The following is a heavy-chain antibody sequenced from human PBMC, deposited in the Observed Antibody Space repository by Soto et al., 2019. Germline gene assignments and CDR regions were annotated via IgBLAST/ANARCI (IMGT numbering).Heavy chain of an antibody. CDR3: ARDPGPNGSFGISLLPANWFAP. Sequence: QVQLQESGPGLVKPSETLSLTCTVSGGSISRYYWSWIRQAPGKGLEWIGNIHYSGSTNYNPSLKRRVTISVDTSDSHFSLTLSPVTAADTAIYYCARDPGPNGSFGISLLPANWFAPWGQGTLVTVSS. CDR2: IHYSGST. V-gene: IGHV4-59*01. CDR1: GGSISRYY. D-gene: IGHD2-15*01. J-gene: IGHJ5*02.